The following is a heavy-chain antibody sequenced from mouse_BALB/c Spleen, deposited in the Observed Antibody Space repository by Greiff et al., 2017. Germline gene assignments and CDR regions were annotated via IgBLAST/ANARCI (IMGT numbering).Heavy chain of an antibody. V-gene: IGHV1-39*01. CDR1: GYSFTDYI. D-gene: IGHD2-14*01. J-gene: IGHJ4*01. CDR3: ALAYYRYDQKNIYYAMDY. Sequence: EVQLQQTGPELVKPGASVKISCKASGYSFTDYIMLWVKQSHGKSLEWIGNINPYYGSTSYNLKFKGKATLTVDKSSSTAYMQLNSLTSEDSAVYYCALAYYRYDQKNIYYAMDYWGQGTSVTVSS. CDR2: INPYYGST.